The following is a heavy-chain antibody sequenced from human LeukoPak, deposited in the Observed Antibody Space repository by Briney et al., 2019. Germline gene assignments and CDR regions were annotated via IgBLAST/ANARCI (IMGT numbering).Heavy chain of an antibody. J-gene: IGHJ4*02. D-gene: IGHD6-13*01. CDR2: ISYDGSNK. Sequence: GGSLRLSCAASGFTFSSYAMHWVRQAPGKGLEWVAVISYDGSNKYYADSVKGRFTISRDNSKNTLYLQMNGLRAEDTAVYYCAVQGSSWDFDYWGQGTLVTVSS. CDR3: AVQGSSWDFDY. V-gene: IGHV3-30-3*01. CDR1: GFTFSSYA.